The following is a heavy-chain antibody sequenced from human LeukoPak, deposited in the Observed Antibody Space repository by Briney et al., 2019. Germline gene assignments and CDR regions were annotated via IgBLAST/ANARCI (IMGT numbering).Heavy chain of an antibody. CDR2: INHSGST. J-gene: IGHJ4*02. Sequence: SETLSLTCAVYGGSFSGYYWSWIRRPPGKGLEWIGEINHSGSTNYNPSLKSRVTTSVDTSKNQFSLKLTSVTAADTAVYYCVRDYPYGSVDYWGQGTLVTVSS. CDR3: VRDYPYGSVDY. D-gene: IGHD3-10*01. CDR1: GGSFSGYY. V-gene: IGHV4-34*01.